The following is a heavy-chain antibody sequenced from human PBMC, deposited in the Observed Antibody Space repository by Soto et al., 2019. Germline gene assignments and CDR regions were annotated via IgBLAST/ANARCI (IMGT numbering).Heavy chain of an antibody. CDR2: ISGSGGST. CDR1: GFTFSSYA. D-gene: IGHD2-15*01. Sequence: GGSLRLSCAASGFTFSSYAMSWVRQAPGKGLEWVSAISGSGGSTYYADSVKGRFTISRDNSKNTLYLQMNSLRAEDTAVYYCAKVEVVVAATESTSYDYWGQGTLVTVS. V-gene: IGHV3-23*01. CDR3: AKVEVVVAATESTSYDY. J-gene: IGHJ4*02.